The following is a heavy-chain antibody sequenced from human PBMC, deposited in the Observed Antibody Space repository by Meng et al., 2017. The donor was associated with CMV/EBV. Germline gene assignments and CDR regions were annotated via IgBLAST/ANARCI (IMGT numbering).Heavy chain of an antibody. CDR3: ATLKWLRLYYYGMDV. J-gene: IGHJ6*02. CDR1: GFTFSSYA. D-gene: IGHD5-12*01. CDR2: IKSGGDTK. V-gene: IGHV3-48*04. Sequence: GESLKISCAASGFTFSSYAMHWVRQAPGKGLEWVSYIKSGGDTKHYADSVKGRFTISRDNAKNSLYLQMNSLRAEDTAVYYCATLKWLRLYYYGMDVWGQGTTVTVSS.